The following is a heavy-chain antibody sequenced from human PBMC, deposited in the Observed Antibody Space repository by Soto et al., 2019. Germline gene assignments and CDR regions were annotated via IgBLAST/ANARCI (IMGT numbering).Heavy chain of an antibody. V-gene: IGHV1-69*02. D-gene: IGHD5-12*01. CDR1: GGTFSSYT. CDR2: IIPILGIA. Sequence: SVKVSCKASGGTFSSYTIGWVRQAPGQGLEWMGRIIPILGIANYAQKFQGRVTITADKSTSTAYMELSSLRSEDTAVYYCARVWRDIVVQGPRAFDIWGQGTMVTVSS. J-gene: IGHJ3*02. CDR3: ARVWRDIVVQGPRAFDI.